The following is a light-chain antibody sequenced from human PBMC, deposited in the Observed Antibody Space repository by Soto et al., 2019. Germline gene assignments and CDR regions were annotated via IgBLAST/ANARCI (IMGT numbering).Light chain of an antibody. J-gene: IGLJ2*01. CDR2: DNN. CDR3: QSYDTSLRGVV. CDR1: RSNLGAGFG. Sequence: QLVLTQPPSVSGAPGQRVTISCTGSRSNLGAGFGVHWYQQLPGTAPKLLIYDNNNRPSGVPDRFSGSKSGTSASLAITGLQAEDEAVYSCQSYDTSLRGVVFGGGTKLTVL. V-gene: IGLV1-40*01.